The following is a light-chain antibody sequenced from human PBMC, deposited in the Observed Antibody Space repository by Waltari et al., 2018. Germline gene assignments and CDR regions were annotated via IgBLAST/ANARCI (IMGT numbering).Light chain of an antibody. CDR3: RQTTHGPRT. V-gene: IGKV2-30*02. Sequence: DVVMTQSQLSLTVTLGQPACIPCRSRQSLVHTDEKTYSNWFQLGPGKSPRPLISKVSIRDSGVPDRFSGSGSDADFTLNFSRVEAEDVGVYYGRQTTHGPRTFSQGTKVEIK. CDR1: QSLVHTDEKTY. CDR2: KVS. J-gene: IGKJ1*01.